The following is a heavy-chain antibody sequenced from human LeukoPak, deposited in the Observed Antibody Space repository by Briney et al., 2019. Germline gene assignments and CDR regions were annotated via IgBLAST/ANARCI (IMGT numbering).Heavy chain of an antibody. Sequence: GGSLRLSCAASGFTFSSYWMSWVRQAPGKGLEWVANIKQDGSEKYYVDSVKGRFTISRDNAKNSLYLQMNSLRAEDTAVYYCASTVTNDYYYYYYMDVWGKGTTVTVSS. V-gene: IGHV3-7*01. J-gene: IGHJ6*03. CDR3: ASTVTNDYYYYYYMDV. CDR1: GFTFSSYW. D-gene: IGHD4-11*01. CDR2: IKQDGSEK.